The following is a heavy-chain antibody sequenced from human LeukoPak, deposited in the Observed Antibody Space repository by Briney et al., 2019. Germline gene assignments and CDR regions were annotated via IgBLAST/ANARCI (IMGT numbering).Heavy chain of an antibody. D-gene: IGHD2-15*01. Sequence: GSLRLSCAASGFTFRTYAMSWVRQAPGKGLEWVSGISGSGGSTYYADSVKGRFTISRDNSKNTLSLQLNSLRAEDTAVYYCAKGTSSSCYSAPNYWGQGTLVTVSS. V-gene: IGHV3-23*01. CDR2: ISGSGGST. J-gene: IGHJ4*02. CDR1: GFTFRTYA. CDR3: AKGTSSSCYSAPNY.